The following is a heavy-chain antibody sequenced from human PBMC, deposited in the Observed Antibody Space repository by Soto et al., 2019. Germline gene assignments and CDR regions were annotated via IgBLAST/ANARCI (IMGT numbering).Heavy chain of an antibody. V-gene: IGHV4-31*03. J-gene: IGHJ6*02. Sequence: PSETLSLTCTVAGGSSSSGGYYWSWIRQHPGKGLEWIGYIYYSTYYNPSLKSRVTISVDTSKNQFSLKLSSVTAADTAVYYCARDYRASYPAYYYYGMAVWGHGTTVPV. CDR2: IYYST. CDR1: GGSSSSGGYY. CDR3: ARDYRASYPAYYYYGMAV. D-gene: IGHD3-16*02.